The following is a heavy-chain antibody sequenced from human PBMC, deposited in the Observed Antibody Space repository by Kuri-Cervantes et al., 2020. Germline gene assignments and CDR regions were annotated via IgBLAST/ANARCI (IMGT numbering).Heavy chain of an antibody. Sequence: GSLRLSCTVSGGSVSGSNYHWGWIRQPPGKGLEWIGSIYHSGSTNYNPSLKSRVTISVDKSKNQSSLKLSSVTAADTAVYYCARGQIREIDAFDIWGQGTMVTVSS. J-gene: IGHJ3*02. CDR2: IYHSGST. V-gene: IGHV4-39*07. CDR3: ARGQIREIDAFDI. CDR1: GGSVSGSNYH. D-gene: IGHD5-24*01.